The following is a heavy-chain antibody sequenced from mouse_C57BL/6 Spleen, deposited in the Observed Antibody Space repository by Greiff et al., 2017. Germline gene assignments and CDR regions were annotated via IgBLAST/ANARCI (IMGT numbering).Heavy chain of an antibody. CDR3: ARGGSSWWYFDV. V-gene: IGHV1-19*01. J-gene: IGHJ1*03. D-gene: IGHD1-1*01. Sequence: EVQLQQSGPVLVKPGASVKMSCKASGYTFTDYYMNWVKQSHGKSLEWIGVLNPYNGGTSYNQKFKGKATLTVDKSSSTAYMELNSLTSEDSAVYYCARGGSSWWYFDVWGTGTTVTVSS. CDR2: LNPYNGGT. CDR1: GYTFTDYY.